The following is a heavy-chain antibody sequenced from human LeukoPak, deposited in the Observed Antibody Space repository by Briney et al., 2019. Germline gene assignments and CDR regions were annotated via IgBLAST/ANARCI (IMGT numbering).Heavy chain of an antibody. V-gene: IGHV1-8*02. Sequence: GASVKVSCKASGYTFTSYDINWVRQATGQGLEWMGWMNPNSGNTGYAQKFQGRVTMTRDTSISTAYMELSRLRSDDTAIYYCANTLGGYSSSSFDYWGQGTLVTVSS. CDR1: GYTFTSYD. CDR3: ANTLGGYSSSSFDY. D-gene: IGHD6-6*01. J-gene: IGHJ4*02. CDR2: MNPNSGNT.